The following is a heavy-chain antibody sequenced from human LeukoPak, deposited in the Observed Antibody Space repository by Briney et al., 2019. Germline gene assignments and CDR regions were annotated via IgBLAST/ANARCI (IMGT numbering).Heavy chain of an antibody. V-gene: IGHV3-30*04. CDR2: ISYDGSNK. CDR1: GFTFSSYA. Sequence: PGGSLRLSCAASGFTFSSYAMHWVRQAPGKGLEWVAVISYDGSNKYYADSVKGRFTISRDNSKNTLYLQMNSLRAEDTAVYYCAREGDVLLWFGELLRLHPGYMDVWGKGTTVTISS. J-gene: IGHJ6*03. CDR3: AREGDVLLWFGELLRLHPGYMDV. D-gene: IGHD3-10*01.